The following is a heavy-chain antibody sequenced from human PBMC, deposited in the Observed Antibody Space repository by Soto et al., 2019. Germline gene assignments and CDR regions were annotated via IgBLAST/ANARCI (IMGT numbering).Heavy chain of an antibody. J-gene: IGHJ4*02. CDR1: GFIFSNYN. CDR3: ARPSCGGDCYSPVY. Sequence: EVQLVESGGGLVQPGGSLRLSCAASGFIFSNYNMHWVRQAPGKGLEWVSYISSSSNTIYYADSVKGRFTISRDNAKNSLYLQMNILRAEDTAVYYCARPSCGGDCYSPVYWGQGTLVTVSS. V-gene: IGHV3-48*01. D-gene: IGHD2-21*02. CDR2: ISSSSNTI.